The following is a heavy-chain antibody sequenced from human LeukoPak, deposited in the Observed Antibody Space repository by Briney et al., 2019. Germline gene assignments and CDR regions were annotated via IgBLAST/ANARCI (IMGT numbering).Heavy chain of an antibody. D-gene: IGHD1-7*01. J-gene: IGHJ4*02. CDR2: IIPIFGIA. CDR3: VAGTTLDDY. Sequence: ASVKVSCKASGGTFSSYAISWVRQAHGQGLEWMGRIIPIFGIANYAQKFQGRVTITADKSTSTAYMELSSLRSEDTAVYYCVAGTTLDDYWGQGTLVTVSS. CDR1: GGTFSSYA. V-gene: IGHV1-69*04.